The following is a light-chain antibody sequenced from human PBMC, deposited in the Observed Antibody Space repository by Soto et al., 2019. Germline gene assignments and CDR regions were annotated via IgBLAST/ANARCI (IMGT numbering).Light chain of an antibody. J-gene: IGKJ1*01. V-gene: IGKV1-5*03. CDR3: QQYEALET. Sequence: DIQMTQSPSTLSASVGDRVTITCRASQSVSSWLAWYQQKPGKAPNILIYEASRLQSGVPSRFSGSGSGTEFTLTISSLQPDDFATYYCQQYEALETFGQGTK. CDR2: EAS. CDR1: QSVSSW.